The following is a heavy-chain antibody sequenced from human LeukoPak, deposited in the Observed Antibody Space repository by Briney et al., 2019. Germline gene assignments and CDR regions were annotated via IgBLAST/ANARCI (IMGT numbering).Heavy chain of an antibody. CDR3: ANGGYTSSWYVVDY. CDR1: GFXFSSYG. Sequence: GGSLRLSCAASGFXFSSYGMHWVRQAPGKGLKWVAVISYDGSNKYYADSVKGRFTISRDNSKNTLYLQMSSLRPEDTAVYYCANGGYTSSWYVVDYWGQGTLVTVSS. D-gene: IGHD6-13*01. V-gene: IGHV3-30*18. CDR2: ISYDGSNK. J-gene: IGHJ4*02.